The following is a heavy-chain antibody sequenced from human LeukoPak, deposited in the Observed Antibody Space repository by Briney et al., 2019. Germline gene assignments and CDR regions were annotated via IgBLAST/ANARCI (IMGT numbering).Heavy chain of an antibody. Sequence: GGSLRLSCAVSGFMLSSYWMSWVRQSPEKGLEWVANIKEDGSEKYYVDSVKGRFTISRDNAKNSLYLQMNSLRAEDTAVYFCARARATGEFDCWGQGTLVTVSS. D-gene: IGHD1-26*01. CDR1: GFMLSSYW. CDR2: IKEDGSEK. V-gene: IGHV3-7*01. J-gene: IGHJ4*02. CDR3: ARARATGEFDC.